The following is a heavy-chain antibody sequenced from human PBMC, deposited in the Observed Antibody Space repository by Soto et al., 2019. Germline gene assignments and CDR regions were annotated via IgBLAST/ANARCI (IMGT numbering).Heavy chain of an antibody. CDR3: AKDIGHWRAEATRGIGYYYYGMDV. D-gene: IGHD6-13*01. V-gene: IGHV3-9*01. CDR2: ISWNSGSI. J-gene: IGHJ6*02. Sequence: GGSLRLSCRGCGFAFGDYALSWVRQAPGNGLEWVSGISWNSGSIGYADSAKGRFTISRDNAKNSLYLQMNSLRAEDTALYDCAKDIGHWRAEATRGIGYYYYGMDVWAQGTTVTVSS. CDR1: GFAFGDYA.